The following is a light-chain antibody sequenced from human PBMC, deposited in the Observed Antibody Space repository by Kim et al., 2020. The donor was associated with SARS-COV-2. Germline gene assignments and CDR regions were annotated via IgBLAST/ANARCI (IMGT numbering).Light chain of an antibody. CDR2: GKN. CDR3: NSRDSNDNDV. Sequence: SSELTQDPAVSVALGQTVRITCQGDSLRNYYATWYQQKPGQAPILVIYGKNNRPSGIPDRFSGSSSGNTASLTITGAQAGDEADYYCNSRDSNDNDVFVG. J-gene: IGLJ3*02. V-gene: IGLV3-19*01. CDR1: SLRNYY.